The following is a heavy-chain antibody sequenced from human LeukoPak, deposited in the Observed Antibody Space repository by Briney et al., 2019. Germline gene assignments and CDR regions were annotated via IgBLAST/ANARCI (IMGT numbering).Heavy chain of an antibody. J-gene: IGHJ3*02. Sequence: SETLSLTCAVYGGSFSGYYWSWIRQPPGKGLEWIGGINHSGSTNYNPSLKSRVTISVDTSKNQFSLKLSSVTAADTAVYYCAGSGSYYAGAFDIWGQGTMVTVSS. CDR3: AGSGSYYAGAFDI. D-gene: IGHD1-26*01. CDR2: INHSGST. V-gene: IGHV4-34*01. CDR1: GGSFSGYY.